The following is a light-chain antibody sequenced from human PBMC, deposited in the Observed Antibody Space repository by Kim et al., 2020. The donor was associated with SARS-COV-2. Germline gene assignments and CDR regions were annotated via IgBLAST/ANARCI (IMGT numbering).Light chain of an antibody. J-gene: IGKJ1*01. Sequence: SPGGSATLSCRASESIANYYLGWYQQRPGQAPRLLIYAASTRATGVPDRFSGSGSGTDFTLTIGRLEPEDFAVYFCQYYGRSPGTFGQGTKVDIK. CDR2: AAS. CDR3: QYYGRSPGT. V-gene: IGKV3-20*01. CDR1: ESIANYY.